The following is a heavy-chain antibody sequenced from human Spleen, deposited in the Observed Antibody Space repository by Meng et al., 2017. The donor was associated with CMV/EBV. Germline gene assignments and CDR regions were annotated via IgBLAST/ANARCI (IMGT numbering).Heavy chain of an antibody. CDR3: ASIRFNSPRY. J-gene: IGHJ4*02. CDR1: GFAASYHY. CDR2: FYRGGST. V-gene: IGHV3-66*02. Sequence: GESLKISCAASGFAASYHYMSWVRQAPGKGLQWVSVFYRGGSTYYADSVKGRFTISSDNSGDTLYLQMNSLKPEDTGVYYCASIRFNSPRYWGQGTLVTVSS. D-gene: IGHD1-14*01.